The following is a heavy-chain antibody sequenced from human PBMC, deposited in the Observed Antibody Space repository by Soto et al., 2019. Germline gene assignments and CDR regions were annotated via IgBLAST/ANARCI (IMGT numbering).Heavy chain of an antibody. D-gene: IGHD6-13*01. Sequence: SETLSLTCTVSGGSIISYYWSWMRQPAGKGLEWIGRIYTSGSTNYNPSLKSRVTMSVDTSKNQFSLKLSSVTAADTAVYYCARVAQQQLDPYYYYYGMDVWGQGTTVTVSS. CDR1: GGSIISYY. CDR3: ARVAQQQLDPYYYYYGMDV. V-gene: IGHV4-4*07. CDR2: IYTSGST. J-gene: IGHJ6*02.